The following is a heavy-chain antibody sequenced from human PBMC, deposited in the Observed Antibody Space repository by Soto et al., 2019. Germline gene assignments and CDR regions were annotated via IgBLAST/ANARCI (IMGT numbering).Heavy chain of an antibody. D-gene: IGHD2-2*01. V-gene: IGHV4-38-2*01. CDR1: GYSISSGNY. Sequence: PSETLSLTCAVSGYSISSGNYWAWIRQPPGRGLEWIGSLYHIGSTHYNTSLKSRVTISVDTSKNHFSLELTSVTAAATAIYYRRSSTSCYDESCVDVWGQGTMVTVSS. CDR3: RSSTSCYDESCVDV. CDR2: LYHIGST. J-gene: IGHJ6*02.